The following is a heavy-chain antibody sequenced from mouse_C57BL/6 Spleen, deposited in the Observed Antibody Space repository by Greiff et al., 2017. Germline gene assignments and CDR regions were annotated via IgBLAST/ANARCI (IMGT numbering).Heavy chain of an antibody. CDR3: ARRGDYYGSSSWYFDV. V-gene: IGHV1-55*01. J-gene: IGHJ1*03. Sequence: QVQLQQPGAELVKPGASVKVSCKASGYTFTSYWITWVKQRPGQGLEWIGDIYPGSGSTNYNEKFKSKATLTVDTSSSTAYMQLSSLTSEDSAVYYCARRGDYYGSSSWYFDVWGTGTTVTVSS. CDR1: GYTFTSYW. CDR2: IYPGSGST. D-gene: IGHD1-1*01.